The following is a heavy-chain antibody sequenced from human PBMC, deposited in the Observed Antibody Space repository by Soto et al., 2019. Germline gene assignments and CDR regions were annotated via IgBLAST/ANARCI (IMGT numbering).Heavy chain of an antibody. CDR2: ISSSSDTK. D-gene: IGHD5-12*01. Sequence: EVQLVESGGGLVQPGGSLRLSCVVSGFTFSAYSMNWVRQAPGKGLEWVSYISSSSDTKYYADPVKGRFTISRDNANNSLFLQMNSLRDEDTAVYYCVRVPNHSGYVNWFDPWGQGTLVTVSS. J-gene: IGHJ5*02. CDR1: GFTFSAYS. V-gene: IGHV3-48*02. CDR3: VRVPNHSGYVNWFDP.